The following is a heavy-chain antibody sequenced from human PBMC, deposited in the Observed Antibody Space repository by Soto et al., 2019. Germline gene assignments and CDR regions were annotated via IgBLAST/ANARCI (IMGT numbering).Heavy chain of an antibody. CDR2: ISSSGSTI. CDR3: ARTSSPTGTTTSNFDY. Sequence: GGSLRLSCAASGFTFSSYEMNWVRQAPGKGLEWVSYISSSGSTIYYADSVKGRFTISRDNAKNSLYLQMNSLRAEDTAVYYCARTSSPTGTTTSNFDYWGQGTLVPSPQ. D-gene: IGHD1-1*01. J-gene: IGHJ4*02. CDR1: GFTFSSYE. V-gene: IGHV3-48*03.